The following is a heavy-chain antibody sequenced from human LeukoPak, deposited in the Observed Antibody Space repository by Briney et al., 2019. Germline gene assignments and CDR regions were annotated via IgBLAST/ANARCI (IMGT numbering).Heavy chain of an antibody. Sequence: SETLSLTCTVSGDSISNYYWSWLRQPPGKGLEWVGYIYHSGSTNYNPSLKSRVSISVDTSKNQFSLNLSSVTAADTAVYYCARVECGGDCYNDYYYGMDVWGQGTTVTVSS. CDR3: ARVECGGDCYNDYYYGMDV. D-gene: IGHD2-21*02. J-gene: IGHJ6*02. CDR2: IYHSGST. V-gene: IGHV4-59*01. CDR1: GDSISNYY.